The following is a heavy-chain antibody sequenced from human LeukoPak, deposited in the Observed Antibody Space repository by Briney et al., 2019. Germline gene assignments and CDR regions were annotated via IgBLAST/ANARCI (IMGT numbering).Heavy chain of an antibody. J-gene: IGHJ4*02. CDR1: GYTFTSYY. CDR3: ARGIRYFDWSLYYFDY. Sequence: ASVKVSCKASGYTFTSYYMHWVRQAPGQGLEWMGIINPSGSSTSYAQKFQGRVTMTRDTSTSTAYMELSSLRSEDTAVYYCARGIRYFDWSLYYFDYWGQGTLVTVSS. V-gene: IGHV1-46*01. CDR2: INPSGSST. D-gene: IGHD3-9*01.